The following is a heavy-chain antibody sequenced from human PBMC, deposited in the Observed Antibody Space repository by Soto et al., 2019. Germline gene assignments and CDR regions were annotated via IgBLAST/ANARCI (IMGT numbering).Heavy chain of an antibody. V-gene: IGHV4-38-2*01. Sequence: SETLSLTCAVSGYSISSGYYWGWIRQPPGKGLEWIGTIYHSGSTYYNPSLKSRVTISVDTSKNQFSLKVNSVTAADTAVYYCARALYCSGGSCSPLRGMDVWGLGTTVTVSS. CDR1: GYSISSGYY. CDR3: ARALYCSGGSCSPLRGMDV. D-gene: IGHD2-15*01. CDR2: IYHSGST. J-gene: IGHJ6*02.